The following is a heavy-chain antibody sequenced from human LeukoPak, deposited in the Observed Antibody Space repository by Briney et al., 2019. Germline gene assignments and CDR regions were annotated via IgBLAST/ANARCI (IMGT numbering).Heavy chain of an antibody. CDR3: ARGNIAARPRLLDY. J-gene: IGHJ4*02. D-gene: IGHD6-6*01. CDR2: IYYSGST. Sequence: SQTLSLTCTVSGGSLSSGGYYWSWIRQHPGRGVEWVGYIYYSGSTNYNPSLKSRLTLSVDTSKNQFSLKLSSVTAADTAVYYCARGNIAARPRLLDYWGQGTLVTVSS. V-gene: IGHV4-31*03. CDR1: GGSLSSGGYY.